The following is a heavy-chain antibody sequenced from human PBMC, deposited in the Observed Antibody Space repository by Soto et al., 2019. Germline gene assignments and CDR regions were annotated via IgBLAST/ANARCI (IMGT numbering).Heavy chain of an antibody. CDR1: GYTFTSYY. D-gene: IGHD3-3*01. V-gene: IGHV1-46*03. Sequence: ASVKVSCKASGYTFTSYYMHWVRQAPGQWLEWMGIINPSGGSTSYAQKFQGRVTMTRDTSTSTVYMELSSLRSEDTAVYYCARDKSAIFGVVTVDYWGQGTLVTASS. CDR2: INPSGGST. CDR3: ARDKSAIFGVVTVDY. J-gene: IGHJ4*02.